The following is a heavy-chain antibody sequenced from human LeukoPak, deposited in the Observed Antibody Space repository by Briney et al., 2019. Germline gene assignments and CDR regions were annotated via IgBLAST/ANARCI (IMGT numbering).Heavy chain of an antibody. CDR2: IYSSGST. V-gene: IGHV4-59*02. CDR1: GGSVSSYY. CDR3: WSNSGSYSTTIAFDI. Sequence: SETLSLTCTVSGGSVSSYYWSWIRQPPRKGLEWIGYIYSSGSTNYNPSLKTRVTISVEPSKNQFSLKRGSLTASDPPRISLWSNSGSYSTTIAFDIWGQGTMVTV. D-gene: IGHD1-26*01. J-gene: IGHJ3*02.